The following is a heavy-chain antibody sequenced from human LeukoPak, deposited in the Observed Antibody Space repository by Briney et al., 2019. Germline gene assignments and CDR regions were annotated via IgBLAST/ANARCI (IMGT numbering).Heavy chain of an antibody. J-gene: IGHJ4*02. CDR2: ISGSGVDT. Sequence: GGSLRLSCAASGFIFSNYAMSWVRQAPGKGLEWVSAISGSGVDTYYTDSVKGRFTISRANSKNRLYVQMNSLRDDDTAVYYCAKTVGTDDFWRGVLDYWGQGTLVTASS. V-gene: IGHV3-23*01. CDR3: AKTVGTDDFWRGVLDY. D-gene: IGHD3-3*01. CDR1: GFIFSNYA.